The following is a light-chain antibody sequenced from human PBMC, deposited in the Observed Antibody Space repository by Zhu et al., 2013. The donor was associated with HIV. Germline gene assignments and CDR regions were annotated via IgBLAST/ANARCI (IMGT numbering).Light chain of an antibody. CDR2: EVS. CDR1: SSDVGGYNY. J-gene: IGLJ1*01. V-gene: IGLV2-14*01. Sequence: QSALTQPASVSGSPGQSITISCTGTSSDVGGYNYVSWYQQHPGKAPKLMIYEVSNRPSGVSKRFSGSKSGNTASLTISGLQAEDEGDYYCSSYTSSSTYVFGTGTKVTVL. CDR3: SSYTSSSTYV.